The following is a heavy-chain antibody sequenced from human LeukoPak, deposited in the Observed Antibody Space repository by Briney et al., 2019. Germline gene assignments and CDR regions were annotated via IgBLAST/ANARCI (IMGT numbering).Heavy chain of an antibody. D-gene: IGHD2-2*01. CDR3: AKDLGIVVVPAAIFFDY. V-gene: IGHV3-23*01. CDR2: ISGSGGST. CDR1: GFTFSSYA. Sequence: PGGSLRLFCAASGFTFSSYAMSWVRQAPGKGLEWVSAISGSGGSTYYADSVKGRFTISRDDSKNTLYLQMNSLRAEDTAVYYCAKDLGIVVVPAAIFFDYWGQGTLVTVSS. J-gene: IGHJ4*02.